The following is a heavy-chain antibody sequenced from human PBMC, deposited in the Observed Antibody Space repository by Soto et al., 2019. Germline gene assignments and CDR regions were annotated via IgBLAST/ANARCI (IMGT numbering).Heavy chain of an antibody. V-gene: IGHV3-74*01. CDR1: GFTFSSYW. J-gene: IGHJ3*02. D-gene: IGHD3-10*01. CDR2: INSDGSST. CDR3: ARDALLSSGSYAFDI. Sequence: GGSLSLSCAASGFTFSSYWMHWVRQAPGKGLVWVSRINSDGSSTSYADSVKGRFTISRDNAKNTLYLQMNSLRAEDTAVYYCARDALLSSGSYAFDIWGQGTMVTVSS.